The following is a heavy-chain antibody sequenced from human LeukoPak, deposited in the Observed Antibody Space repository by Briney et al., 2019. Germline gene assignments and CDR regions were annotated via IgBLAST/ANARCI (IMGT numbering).Heavy chain of an antibody. D-gene: IGHD2-8*01. CDR3: ARRYCTNGVCYLYFAFDI. CDR2: IWPGGSDT. J-gene: IGHJ3*02. CDR1: GYNFISSW. Sequence: GESLKISCKGSGYNFISSWIGWVRQMPGKGLEWMGIIWPGGSDTRYSPSFQGQVTISADKSMSTAYLQWSSLKASDTAMYYCARRYCTNGVCYLYFAFDIWGQGTMVTVSS. V-gene: IGHV5-51*01.